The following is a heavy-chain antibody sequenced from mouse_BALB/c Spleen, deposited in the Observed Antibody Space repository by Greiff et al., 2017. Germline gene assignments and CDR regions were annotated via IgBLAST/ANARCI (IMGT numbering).Heavy chain of an antibody. J-gene: IGHJ3*01. CDR1: GYTFTSYW. V-gene: IGHV1-87*01. D-gene: IGHD1-1*01. CDR3: ARVVTGSPSAWFAY. CDR2: IYPGDGDT. Sequence: VQLQQSGAELARPGASVKLSCKASGYTFTSYWMQWVKQRPGQGLEWIGAIYPGDGDTRYTQKFKGKATLTADKSSSTAYMQLSSLASEDSAVYYCARVVTGSPSAWFAYWGQGTLVTVSA.